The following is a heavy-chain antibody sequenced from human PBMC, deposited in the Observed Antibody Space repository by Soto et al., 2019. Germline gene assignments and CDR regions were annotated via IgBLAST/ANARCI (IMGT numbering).Heavy chain of an antibody. J-gene: IGHJ4*02. D-gene: IGHD7-27*01. Sequence: PGGSLRLSCAASGFIFSIFGMHWVRHAPGKGLEWVAHIWHDGSNTYYADSVKGRFTISRDNSRNTLYLQMNSLRAEDTAVYHCVRDLLGSGGHFDYWGQGTPVTVSS. V-gene: IGHV3-33*01. CDR3: VRDLLGSGGHFDY. CDR2: IWHDGSNT. CDR1: GFIFSIFG.